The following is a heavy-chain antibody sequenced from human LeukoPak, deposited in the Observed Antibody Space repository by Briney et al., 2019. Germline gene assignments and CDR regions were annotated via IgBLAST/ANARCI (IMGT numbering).Heavy chain of an antibody. D-gene: IGHD3-3*01. J-gene: IGHJ4*01. CDR1: DLTFSNYE. CDR3: ARGRYDFWSGPRAYYFDY. V-gene: IGHV3-48*03. CDR2: ISSSSSTI. Sequence: PGGSLRLSCTSSDLTFSNYEMHWVRQAPGKGLDWVSYISSSSSTIYYADSVEGRFTISRDNAKNSLYLQMNSLRAEDTAIYYCARGRYDFWSGPRAYYFDYWGQETLVTVSS.